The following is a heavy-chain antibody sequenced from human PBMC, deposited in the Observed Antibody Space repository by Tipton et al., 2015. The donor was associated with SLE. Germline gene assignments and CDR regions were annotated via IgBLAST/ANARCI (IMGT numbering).Heavy chain of an antibody. J-gene: IGHJ6*03. CDR1: GFTVSSNY. D-gene: IGHD3/OR15-3a*01. CDR3: ARGTGVDYSCYYYMDV. V-gene: IGHV3-30*03. Sequence: SLRLSCAASGFTVSSNYMNWVRQAPGKGLEWVAVISYDGSNKYYADSVKGRFTISRDNSKNTLYLQMNSLRAEDTAVYYCARGTGVDYSCYYYMDVWGKGTTVTVSS. CDR2: ISYDGSNK.